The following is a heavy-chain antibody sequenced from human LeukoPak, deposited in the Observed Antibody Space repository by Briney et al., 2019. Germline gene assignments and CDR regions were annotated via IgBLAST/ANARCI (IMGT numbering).Heavy chain of an antibody. V-gene: IGHV1-2*06. CDR2: INPSSGGT. Sequence: ASVKVSCKASGYTFTGYYMHWVRQAPEQGLEWMGRINPSSGGTNYAQKFQGRVTMTRDTSISTAYMELSRLRSDDTAVYYCASQHPIGIAVAVTHYWGQGTLVTVSS. CDR1: GYTFTGYY. CDR3: ASQHPIGIAVAVTHY. J-gene: IGHJ4*02. D-gene: IGHD6-19*01.